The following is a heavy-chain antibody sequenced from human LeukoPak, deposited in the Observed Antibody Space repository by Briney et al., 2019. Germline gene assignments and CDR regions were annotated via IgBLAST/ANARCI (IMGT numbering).Heavy chain of an antibody. V-gene: IGHV4-59*02. Sequence: SETLSLTCTVSGASVSTHYWTWVRQPPGKGLEWIGYIYYTGTTNYNPSLQSRLTIPVDTSQNQFSLRLSSVTAADTAVYYCARENYDFWSGYSSDNSYYLDVWGKGTTVIVSS. CDR3: ARENYDFWSGYSSDNSYYLDV. CDR1: GASVSTHY. D-gene: IGHD3-3*01. J-gene: IGHJ6*03. CDR2: IYYTGTT.